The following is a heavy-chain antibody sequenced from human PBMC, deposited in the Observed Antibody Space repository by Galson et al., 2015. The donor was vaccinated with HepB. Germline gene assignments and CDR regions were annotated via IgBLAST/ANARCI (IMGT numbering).Heavy chain of an antibody. D-gene: IGHD6-13*01. CDR3: ARKDPGYSTAFDI. CDR2: IYSGGST. J-gene: IGHJ3*02. Sequence: SLRLSCAASGFTVSSNYMSWVRQAPGKGLEWVSVIYSGGSTYYADSVKGRFTISRDNSKNTLYLQMNSLRAEDTAVYYCARKDPGYSTAFDIWGQGTMVTVSS. V-gene: IGHV3-53*01. CDR1: GFTVSSNY.